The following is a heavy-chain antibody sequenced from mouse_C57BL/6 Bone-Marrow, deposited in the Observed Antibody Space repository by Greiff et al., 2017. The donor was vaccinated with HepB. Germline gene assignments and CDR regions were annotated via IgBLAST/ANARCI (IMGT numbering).Heavy chain of an antibody. CDR1: GYTFTSYW. V-gene: IGHV1-64*01. Sequence: QVQLQQPGAELVKPGASVKLSCKASGYTFTSYWMHWVKQRPGQGLEWIGMIHPNSGSTNYNEKFKSKATLTVDKSSSTAYMQLSSLTSEDPAVYYCARRYYGSSLMDYWGQGTSVTVSS. CDR2: IHPNSGST. D-gene: IGHD1-1*01. CDR3: ARRYYGSSLMDY. J-gene: IGHJ4*01.